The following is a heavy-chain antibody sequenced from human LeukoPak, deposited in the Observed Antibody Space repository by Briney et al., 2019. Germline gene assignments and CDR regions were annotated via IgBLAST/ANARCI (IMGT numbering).Heavy chain of an antibody. CDR3: ATTPRGRGNSGYAYYMDV. V-gene: IGHV4-34*01. CDR2: INHSGGA. CDR1: GGSFSDYF. J-gene: IGHJ6*03. D-gene: IGHD4-23*01. Sequence: SETLSLTCAVYGGSFSDYFWSWIRQPPGQGLEWIGEINHSGGANHNPSLKSRVIISVDTSKNQFSLKLRSVTAADTAVYYCATTPRGRGNSGYAYYMDVWGKGTTVTISS.